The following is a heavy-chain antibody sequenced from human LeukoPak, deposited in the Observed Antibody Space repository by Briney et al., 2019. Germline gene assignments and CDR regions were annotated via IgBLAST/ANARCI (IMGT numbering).Heavy chain of an antibody. D-gene: IGHD4-17*01. Sequence: GESLKISCKGSGYSFTSYWIGWVRQMPGKGLEWMGIIYPGDSDTRYSPSFQGQVTISADKSISTAYLQWSSLKASDTAMYYCARHRRDYGDYDWFDPWGQGTLVTVSS. V-gene: IGHV5-51*01. J-gene: IGHJ5*02. CDR3: ARHRRDYGDYDWFDP. CDR2: IYPGDSDT. CDR1: GYSFTSYW.